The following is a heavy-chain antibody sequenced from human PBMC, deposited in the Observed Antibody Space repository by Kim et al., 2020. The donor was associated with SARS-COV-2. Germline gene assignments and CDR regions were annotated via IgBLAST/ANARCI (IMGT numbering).Heavy chain of an antibody. V-gene: IGHV4-59*08. CDR2: T. J-gene: IGHJ4*02. Sequence: TNYNPSLTSRVTISVDTSKNQFSLKLSSVTAADTAVYYCARREVTAEFDYWGQGTLVTVSS. D-gene: IGHD2-21*02. CDR3: ARREVTAEFDY.